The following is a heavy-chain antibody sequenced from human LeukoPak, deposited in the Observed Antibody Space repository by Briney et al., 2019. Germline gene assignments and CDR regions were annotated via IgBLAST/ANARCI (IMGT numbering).Heavy chain of an antibody. CDR1: GFTFSSYG. CDR2: IWYGGSDK. J-gene: IGHJ6*02. V-gene: IGHV3-33*08. CDR3: ARDVPSEDCYGMDV. D-gene: IGHD3-10*02. Sequence: GRSLRLSCAASGFTFSSYGMHWVRQAPGKGLEWVAVIWYGGSDKYYADSVKGRFPISRDNSKNTLYLQMNSLRAEDTAVYYCARDVPSEDCYGMDVWGQGTTVTVSS.